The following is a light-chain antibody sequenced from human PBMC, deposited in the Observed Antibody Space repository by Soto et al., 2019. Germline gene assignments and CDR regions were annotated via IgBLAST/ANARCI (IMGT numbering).Light chain of an antibody. J-gene: IGKJ1*01. CDR3: QQYNNWPRT. CDR1: QRFGSD. V-gene: IGKV3-15*01. Sequence: EIVLTQSPATLSVYPGDGATLSCRASQRFGSDLAWYQQRPGQPPRLLIYGASTRATGIPARFSGSGSGTEFTLTISSLQSEDFAVYYCQQYNNWPRTFGQGTKVDIK. CDR2: GAS.